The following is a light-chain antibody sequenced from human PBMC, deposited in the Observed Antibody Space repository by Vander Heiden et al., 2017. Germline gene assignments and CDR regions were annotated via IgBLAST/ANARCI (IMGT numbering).Light chain of an antibody. V-gene: IGKV3-20*01. J-gene: IGKJ1*01. CDR3: QQYGSSPWT. CDR2: GAS. Sequence: ELVLTQSPGTLSLSPGERATLSCRASPSVSSSYLAWYQQKPGQAPRLLIYGASSRATGIPDRFSGSGSGTDFTLTISRLEPEDFAVYYWQQYGSSPWTFGQGTKVEIK. CDR1: PSVSSSY.